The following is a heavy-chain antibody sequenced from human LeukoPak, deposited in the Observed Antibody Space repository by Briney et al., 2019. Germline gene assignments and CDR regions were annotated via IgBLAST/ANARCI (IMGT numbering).Heavy chain of an antibody. J-gene: IGHJ4*02. CDR1: ADSLSSGGHY. Sequence: SETLSLTCTVSADSLSSGGHYWAWIRQFPGKGLESIGFIHHSGRSRHNPSLKDRVAVSVDTSRKQFALKLSSVTAADTAMYYCARGGNRFGGFYFDYWGQGIQVIVSS. CDR3: ARGGNRFGGFYFDY. D-gene: IGHD3-10*01. V-gene: IGHV4-31*03. CDR2: IHHSGRS.